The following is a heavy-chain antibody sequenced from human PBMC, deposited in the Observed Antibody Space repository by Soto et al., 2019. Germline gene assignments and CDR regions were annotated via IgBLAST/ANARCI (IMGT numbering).Heavy chain of an antibody. Sequence: PGESLKISCMGFGDTFTSFWISWVRQMPGKGLEWMGRIDPSDSYTNYSPSFQGHVSISADKSISTAYLQWSSLKASDTAIYYCARLYCTSATCDSWFDPWGKGTLLTVSS. CDR3: ARLYCTSATCDSWFDP. CDR1: GDTFTSFW. CDR2: IDPSDSYT. D-gene: IGHD2-2*01. V-gene: IGHV5-10-1*01. J-gene: IGHJ5*02.